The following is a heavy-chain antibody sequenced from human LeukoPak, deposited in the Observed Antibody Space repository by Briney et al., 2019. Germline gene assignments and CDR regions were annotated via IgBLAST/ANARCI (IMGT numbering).Heavy chain of an antibody. V-gene: IGHV3-7*01. CDR3: AREGSKLTRRGFDY. CDR1: GFTFSSYW. CDR2: IKQDGSEK. Sequence: GGSPRLSCAASGFTFSSYWMSWVRQAPGKGLEWVANIKQDGSEKYYVDSVKGRFTISRDNAKNSLYLQMNSLRAEDTAVYYCAREGSKLTRRGFDYWGQGTLVTVSS. J-gene: IGHJ4*02. D-gene: IGHD4-23*01.